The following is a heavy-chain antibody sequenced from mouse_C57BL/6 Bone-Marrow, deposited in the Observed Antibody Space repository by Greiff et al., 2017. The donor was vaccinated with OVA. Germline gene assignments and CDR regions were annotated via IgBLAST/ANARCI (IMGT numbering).Heavy chain of an antibody. CDR3: TGFYDGPGGFAY. D-gene: IGHD2-3*01. CDR1: GFTFSNYW. Sequence: EVKVEESGGGLVQPGGSMKLSCVSSGFTFSNYWMNWVRQSPEKGLEFVSPLIFPSSHSAPHYAESVKGRFTISRDDSKSSVSLQMNNLRAEDTGIYYCTGFYDGPGGFAYWGQGTLVTVSA. V-gene: IGHV6-3*01. J-gene: IGHJ3*01. CDR2: LIFPSSHSAP.